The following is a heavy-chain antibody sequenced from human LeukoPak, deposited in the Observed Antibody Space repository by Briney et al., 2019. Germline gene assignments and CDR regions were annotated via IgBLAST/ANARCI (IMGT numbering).Heavy chain of an antibody. V-gene: IGHV3-15*04. Sequence: GGSLRLSYAASGFTFNYAWMSWVRQVPGKGLEWVGQTVSEIDGGTTDYATPVKGRFTISRDDSKSTLYLQMNSLKIEDTAVYYCTTDEDWNYARKDVWGQGATVIVSS. D-gene: IGHD1-7*01. J-gene: IGHJ6*02. CDR1: GFTFNYAW. CDR2: TVSEIDGGTT. CDR3: TTDEDWNYARKDV.